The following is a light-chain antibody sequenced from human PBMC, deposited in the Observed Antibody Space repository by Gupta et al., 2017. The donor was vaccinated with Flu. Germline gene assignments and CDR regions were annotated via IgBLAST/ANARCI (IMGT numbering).Light chain of an antibody. CDR1: QSFSTY. V-gene: IGKV1-5*03. Sequence: DIQMTQSPSTLSASVGDRVTITCRASQSFSTYLAWYQQKPGKAPRLLIYKASNVESGVPSRFSNSGSWTEFTLTISRRQPDDFATYYCQLEKSSPITFGGGTKVEIK. CDR2: KAS. CDR3: QLEKSSPIT. J-gene: IGKJ4*01.